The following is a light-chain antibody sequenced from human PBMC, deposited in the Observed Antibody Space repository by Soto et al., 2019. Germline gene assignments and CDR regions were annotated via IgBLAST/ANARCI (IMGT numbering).Light chain of an antibody. Sequence: EIVLTQSPATLSLSPGERATLSCRASQSVSSYLAWYQHKPGQAPRLLIYDASNRATGIQARFSGSGSGTDFTLTISSLETEDFAVYYCQQRSNWPPYTVGQGTKLEIK. J-gene: IGKJ2*01. CDR3: QQRSNWPPYT. V-gene: IGKV3-11*01. CDR2: DAS. CDR1: QSVSSY.